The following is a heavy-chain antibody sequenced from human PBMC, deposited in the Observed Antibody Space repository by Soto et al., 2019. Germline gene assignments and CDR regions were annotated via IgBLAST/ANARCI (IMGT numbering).Heavy chain of an antibody. V-gene: IGHV3-30-3*01. J-gene: IGHJ5*02. Sequence: QVQLVESGGGVVQPGRSLRLSCAASGFTFSSYAMHWVRQAPGKGLEWVAVISYDGSNKYYADSVKGRFTISRDKSKNTLYLQMNSLRAEDTAVYYCARDRPTIYGDYDMGWFDPWGQGTLVTVSS. CDR2: ISYDGSNK. CDR3: ARDRPTIYGDYDMGWFDP. CDR1: GFTFSSYA. D-gene: IGHD4-17*01.